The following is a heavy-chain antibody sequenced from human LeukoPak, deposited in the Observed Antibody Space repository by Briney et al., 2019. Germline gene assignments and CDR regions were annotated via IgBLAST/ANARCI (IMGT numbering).Heavy chain of an antibody. V-gene: IGHV1-69*05. D-gene: IGHD6-13*01. CDR2: IIPIFGTA. J-gene: IGHJ4*02. Sequence: GASVKVSCKASGGTFSSYAISWVRQAPGQGLEWMGGIIPIFGTANYAQKFQGRVTITTDESTSTAYMELSSLRSEDTAVYYCARSSVGLGVAAAGIGVRYDYWGQGTLVTVSS. CDR1: GGTFSSYA. CDR3: ARSSVGLGVAAAGIGVRYDY.